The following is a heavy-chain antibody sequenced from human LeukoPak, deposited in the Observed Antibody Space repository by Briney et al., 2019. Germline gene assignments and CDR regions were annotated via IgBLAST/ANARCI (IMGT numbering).Heavy chain of an antibody. Sequence: SETLSLTCTVSGCYISSHYWSWIRQPPGKGLEWIGNIYYSGSTNYNPSLKSRVTISVDTSKNQFSLKLSSVTAADTAVYYCAREVFTYSSSWYDYWGQGTLVTVSS. CDR2: IYYSGST. J-gene: IGHJ4*02. V-gene: IGHV4-59*11. CDR3: AREVFTYSSSWYDY. CDR1: GCYISSHY. D-gene: IGHD6-13*01.